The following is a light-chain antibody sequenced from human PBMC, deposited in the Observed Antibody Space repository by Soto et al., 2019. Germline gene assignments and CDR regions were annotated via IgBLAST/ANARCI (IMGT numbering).Light chain of an antibody. V-gene: IGLV3-1*01. J-gene: IGLJ2*01. CDR1: KLGDKY. CDR2: QDS. Sequence: SYELTQPPSVSVSPGQTASITCSGDKLGDKYACWYQQKPGQSPVLVIYQDSKRPSAIPERFSGSNSGNTATLTISGSQAMYEADYYCQAWDSSTAEVFGGGTKLTVL. CDR3: QAWDSSTAEV.